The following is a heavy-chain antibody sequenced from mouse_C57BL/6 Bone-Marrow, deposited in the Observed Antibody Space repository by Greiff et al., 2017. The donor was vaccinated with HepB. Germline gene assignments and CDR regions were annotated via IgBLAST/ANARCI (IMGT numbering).Heavy chain of an antibody. CDR3: ARDYLGAY. CDR1: GFTFSSYA. V-gene: IGHV5-4*01. D-gene: IGHD1-1*01. Sequence: DVMLVESGGGLVKPGGSLKLSCAASGFTFSSYAMSWVRQTPEKRLEWVATISDGGSYTYYPDNVKGRFTISRDNAKNNLYLQMSHLKSEDTAMYYCARDYLGAYWGQGTLVTVSA. CDR2: ISDGGSYT. J-gene: IGHJ3*01.